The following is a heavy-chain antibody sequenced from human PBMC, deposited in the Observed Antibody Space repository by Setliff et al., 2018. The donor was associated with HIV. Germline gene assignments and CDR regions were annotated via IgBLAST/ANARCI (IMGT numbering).Heavy chain of an antibody. CDR3: ARLMHYYDSFWVLWRENYFDS. J-gene: IGHJ4*01. Sequence: SETLSLTCSVSGDSISSGSYYWSWIRLPAGKGLEWIGQIHTTGSTNYNPSLKSRVTISMDTSKNQFSLNLNSVTATDTAVYYCARLMHYYDSFWVLWRENYFDSWGRGTLVTVS. D-gene: IGHD3-22*01. V-gene: IGHV4-61*09. CDR2: IHTTGST. CDR1: GDSISSGSYY.